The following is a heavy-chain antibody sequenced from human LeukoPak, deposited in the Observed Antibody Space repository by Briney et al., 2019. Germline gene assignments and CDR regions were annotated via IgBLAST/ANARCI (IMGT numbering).Heavy chain of an antibody. Sequence: GGSLRLSCAASRFTFSSYAMNWVRQAPGKGLEWVAFISYDGTKKDYADSVKGRFTISRDNSKNTLYLQMNSLRPEDTAVYYCARRAGDYSHPYDYWGQGTLVTVSS. D-gene: IGHD3-22*01. CDR2: ISYDGTKK. J-gene: IGHJ4*02. CDR1: RFTFSSYA. CDR3: ARRAGDYSHPYDY. V-gene: IGHV3-30*04.